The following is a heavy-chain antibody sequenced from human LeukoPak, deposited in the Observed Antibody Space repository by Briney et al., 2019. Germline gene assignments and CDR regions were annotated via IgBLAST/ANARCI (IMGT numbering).Heavy chain of an antibody. V-gene: IGHV1-18*01. Sequence: GESLKISCKASGITFTSYAISWVRQAPGQGLEWMGWISAYNGNTNYAQKLQGRVTMTTDTSTSTAYMELRSLRSDDTAVYYCARDPGRFGELPLFDYWGQGTLVTVSS. CDR2: ISAYNGNT. J-gene: IGHJ4*02. CDR1: GITFTSYA. CDR3: ARDPGRFGELPLFDY. D-gene: IGHD3-10*01.